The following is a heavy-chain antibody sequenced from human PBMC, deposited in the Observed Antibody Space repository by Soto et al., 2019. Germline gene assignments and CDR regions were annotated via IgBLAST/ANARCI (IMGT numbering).Heavy chain of an antibody. Sequence: QVQLVESGGGVVQPGRSLRLSCAASGFTFSSYGMHWVRQAPGKGLEWVAVMSYDGSNQYYADSVKGRFTISRDNSKNTRYLQMNSLRAEDGAVYYCMKGRGAYGGIDYWGQGTLVTVSS. D-gene: IGHD3-10*01. CDR2: MSYDGSNQ. CDR1: GFTFSSYG. CDR3: MKGRGAYGGIDY. J-gene: IGHJ4*02. V-gene: IGHV3-30*18.